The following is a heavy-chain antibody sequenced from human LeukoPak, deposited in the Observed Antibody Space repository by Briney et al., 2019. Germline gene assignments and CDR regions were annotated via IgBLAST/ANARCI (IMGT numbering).Heavy chain of an antibody. CDR1: GGTFSSHA. CDR3: ARGRTTGEFDY. CDR2: INPIFHTP. Sequence: SVKVSCKAFGGTFSSHAISWVRQAPGQGLERMGGINPIFHTPTYAKKFQGRLTITKDESMSTASMDLSSLISDDTAVYYCARGRTTGEFDYWGQGTLVTVSS. V-gene: IGHV1-69*05. J-gene: IGHJ4*02. D-gene: IGHD4-11*01.